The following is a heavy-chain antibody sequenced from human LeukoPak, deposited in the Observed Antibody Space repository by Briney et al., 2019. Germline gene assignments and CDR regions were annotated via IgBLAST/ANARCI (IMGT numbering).Heavy chain of an antibody. CDR2: ILPILGIP. J-gene: IGHJ3*02. D-gene: IGHD5-12*01. V-gene: IGHV1-69*04. CDR1: GGTFSSSG. CDR3: ASGYSGYSSAFDI. Sequence: ASVKVFCKASGGTFSSSGISWVRQAPGQGLEWMGRILPILGIPNYAQNFQGRVTITADKSTSTAYMELNSLRSEDTAVYYCASGYSGYSSAFDIWGQGTVVTVSS.